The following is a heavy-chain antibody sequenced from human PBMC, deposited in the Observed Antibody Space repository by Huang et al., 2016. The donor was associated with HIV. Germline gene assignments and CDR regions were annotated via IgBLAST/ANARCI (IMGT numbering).Heavy chain of an antibody. D-gene: IGHD2-21*02. Sequence: QAQLVESGGGLVKPGGSLRLSCAASGFTFSDYYMSWIRQAPGKGLEWLAYISSRGDAVYYADSVKGRFTISRDNANQSLYIQPSSLRPEDTAMFYCAKGGGAYCGADCYELDSWGQGILVIVSS. CDR3: AKGGGAYCGADCYELDS. CDR1: GFTFSDYY. CDR2: ISSRGDAV. V-gene: IGHV3-11*01. J-gene: IGHJ4*02.